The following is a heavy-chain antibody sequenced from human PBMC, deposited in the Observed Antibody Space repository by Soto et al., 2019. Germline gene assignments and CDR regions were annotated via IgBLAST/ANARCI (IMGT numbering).Heavy chain of an antibody. CDR3: ARDSGRFLEWLSPIGGAYYYYGMDV. V-gene: IGHV1-3*01. Sequence: ASVKVSCKASGYTFTSYAIHWVRQAPGQRLEWMGWINAGNGNTKYSQKFQGRVTITRDTSASTAYMELSSLRSEDTAVYYCARDSGRFLEWLSPIGGAYYYYGMDVWGQGTTVTVSS. J-gene: IGHJ6*02. CDR2: INAGNGNT. CDR1: GYTFTSYA. D-gene: IGHD3-3*01.